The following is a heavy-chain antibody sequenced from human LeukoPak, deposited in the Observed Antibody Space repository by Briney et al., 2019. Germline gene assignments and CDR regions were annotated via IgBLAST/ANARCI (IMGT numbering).Heavy chain of an antibody. Sequence: VASVKVSCKASGYTFTGYYMHWVRQAPGQGLEWMGWINPNSGGTNYAQKFQGRVTMTRDTSISTAYMELSRLRSDDTAVYYCVRDPGYYYDSSGSDPRYYFDYWGQGTLVTVSS. CDR3: VRDPGYYYDSSGSDPRYYFDY. CDR2: INPNSGGT. V-gene: IGHV1-2*02. CDR1: GYTFTGYY. J-gene: IGHJ4*02. D-gene: IGHD3-22*01.